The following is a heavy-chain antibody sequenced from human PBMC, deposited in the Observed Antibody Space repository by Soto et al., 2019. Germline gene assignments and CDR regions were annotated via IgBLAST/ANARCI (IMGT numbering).Heavy chain of an antibody. CDR1: GGSINSSNW. D-gene: IGHD4-17*01. Sequence: SETLSLTCAVSGGSINSSNWWSWVRQPPGKGLEWIGEIYHSGSTNYNPSLKSRVTISVDKSKNQFSLKLSSVTAADTAVYYCARVWTTVTNWFDPWGQGTLVTVSS. V-gene: IGHV4-4*02. CDR3: ARVWTTVTNWFDP. J-gene: IGHJ5*01. CDR2: IYHSGST.